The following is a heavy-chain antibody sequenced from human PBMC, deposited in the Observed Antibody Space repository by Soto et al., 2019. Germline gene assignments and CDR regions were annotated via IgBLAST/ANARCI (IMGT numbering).Heavy chain of an antibody. J-gene: IGHJ4*02. D-gene: IGHD2-21*01. CDR3: ARDPSSGGYCPGPCFDY. CDR1: EGSSSGTGYC. V-gene: IGHV4-30-4*01. CDR2: ISYSGST. Sequence: SEPRSLTETVAEGSSSGTGYCWTLIRQPPGKVLESIGYISYSGSTYYNPSLKSRLTISVDTSKNQFSLRLSSVTAADTAVYYCARDPSSGGYCPGPCFDYWGQGSLVTVSS.